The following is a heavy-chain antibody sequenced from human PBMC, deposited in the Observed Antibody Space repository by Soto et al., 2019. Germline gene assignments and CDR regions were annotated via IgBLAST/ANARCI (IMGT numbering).Heavy chain of an antibody. J-gene: IGHJ4*02. V-gene: IGHV4-4*02. D-gene: IGHD4-17*01. CDR3: ARYDFGTFDY. CDR2: IYHTEST. Sequence: SETLSLTFAVSGDSISSSFWWSWVRQPPGLGLERIGEIYHTESTGYNPSLKSRVTISVDKSKNQFSLNLDSVTAADTAAYYCARYDFGTFDYWGRGILVTVSS. CDR1: GDSISSSFW.